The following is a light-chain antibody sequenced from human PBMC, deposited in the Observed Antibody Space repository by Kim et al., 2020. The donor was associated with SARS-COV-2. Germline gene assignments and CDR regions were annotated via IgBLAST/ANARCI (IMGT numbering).Light chain of an antibody. V-gene: IGKV1-27*01. CDR1: QGVSNY. J-gene: IGKJ2*01. Sequence: DIQMTQSPSSLSASVGDRVTITCRTSQGVSNYLAWYQHKPGKVPKLLIYAASSLQSGVPSRFSGSGSGTDFTLIISSLQPEDVATYYCQPYDSAPYTSGQGTKLEI. CDR3: QPYDSAPYT. CDR2: AAS.